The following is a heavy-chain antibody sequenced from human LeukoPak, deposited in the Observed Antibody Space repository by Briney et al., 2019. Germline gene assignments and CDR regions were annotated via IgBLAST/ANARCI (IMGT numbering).Heavy chain of an antibody. D-gene: IGHD2-2*02. CDR3: ARVSLDCSSTSCYTLFDY. CDR2: IYYSGST. CDR1: GGSISSGDYY. Sequence: SETLSPTCTVSGGSISSGDYYWSWIRQPPGKGLEWIGYIYYSGSTYYNPSLKSRVTISVDTSKNQFSLKLSSVTAADTAVYYCARVSLDCSSTSCYTLFDYWGQGTLVTVSS. V-gene: IGHV4-30-4*08. J-gene: IGHJ4*02.